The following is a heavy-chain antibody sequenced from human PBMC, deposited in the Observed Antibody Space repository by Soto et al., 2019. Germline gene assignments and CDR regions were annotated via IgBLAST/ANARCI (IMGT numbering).Heavy chain of an antibody. CDR1: GGSISSGGYS. D-gene: IGHD3-9*01. CDR2: IYHSGST. Sequence: QLQLQESGSGLVKPSQTLSLTCAVSGGSISSGGYSWSWIRQPPGKGLEWIGYIYHSGSTYYNPSLKSRVTISVDRSKNQFSLKLSSVTAADTAVYYCAREGRDILPGYTVGAFDIWGQGTMVTVSS. J-gene: IGHJ3*02. CDR3: AREGRDILPGYTVGAFDI. V-gene: IGHV4-30-2*01.